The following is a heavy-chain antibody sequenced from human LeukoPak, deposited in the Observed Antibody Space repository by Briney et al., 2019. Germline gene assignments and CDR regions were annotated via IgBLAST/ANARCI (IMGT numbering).Heavy chain of an antibody. Sequence: SETLSLTCTVSGGSISSSSYYWGWIRQPPGKGLEWIVSIYYSRSTYYTPSLNSPLTISVDTSKHQFSLKLSSVPAADTAVYYCARERGWGAPYLYGVDVWGQGTTVTVSS. CDR3: ARERGWGAPYLYGVDV. V-gene: IGHV4-39*02. CDR2: IYYSRST. CDR1: GGSISSSSYY. J-gene: IGHJ6*02. D-gene: IGHD3-16*01.